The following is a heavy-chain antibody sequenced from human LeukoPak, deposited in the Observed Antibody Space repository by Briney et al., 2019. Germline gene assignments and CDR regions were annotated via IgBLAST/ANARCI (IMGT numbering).Heavy chain of an antibody. CDR3: ASGGAYYDYVWGSYRPDYYFDY. CDR1: GFTVSSNY. Sequence: GGSLRLSCAASGFTVSSNYMSWVRQAPGKGLEWVSVIYSGGSTYYADSVKGRFTISRDNSKNTLYLQMGSLRAEDMAVYYCASGGAYYDYVWGSYRPDYYFDYWGQGTLVTVSS. V-gene: IGHV3-66*01. D-gene: IGHD3-16*02. J-gene: IGHJ4*02. CDR2: IYSGGST.